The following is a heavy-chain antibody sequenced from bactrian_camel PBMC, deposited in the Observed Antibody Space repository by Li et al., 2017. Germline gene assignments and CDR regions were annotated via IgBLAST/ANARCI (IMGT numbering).Heavy chain of an antibody. Sequence: HVQLVESGGGSVQAGGSLRLSCATSTYVFSGSFCMGWFRQAPGKQREGVAAIYRAGRTTYYADSVKGRFTISQDNAENAIYLQMNSVKPEDTAIYYCAAQPLGGVWCRFQSKFPFWGQGPRSPCP. CDR3: AAQPLGGVWCRFQSKFPF. V-gene: IGHV3S1*01. CDR2: IYRAGRTT. D-gene: IGHD7*01. J-gene: IGHJ4*01. CDR1: TYVFSGSFC.